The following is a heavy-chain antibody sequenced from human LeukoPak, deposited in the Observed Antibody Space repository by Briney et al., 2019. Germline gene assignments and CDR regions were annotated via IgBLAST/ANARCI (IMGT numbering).Heavy chain of an antibody. J-gene: IGHJ5*02. Sequence: SETLSLTCTVSGGSISTYYWSWIRQPLGKGLEWIGYFYYSGSTNYNPSLKSRVTISVDTSKNQFSLKLSSVTAADTAVYYCARVDQLLSGWFDPWGQGTLVTVSS. D-gene: IGHD2-2*01. CDR2: FYYSGST. CDR1: GGSISTYY. CDR3: ARVDQLLSGWFDP. V-gene: IGHV4-59*01.